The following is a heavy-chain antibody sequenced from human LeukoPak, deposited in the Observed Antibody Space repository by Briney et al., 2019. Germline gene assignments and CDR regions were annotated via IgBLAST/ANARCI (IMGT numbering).Heavy chain of an antibody. V-gene: IGHV4-4*07. J-gene: IGHJ4*02. CDR3: ARHHYQLSALDY. D-gene: IGHD2-2*01. CDR2: THTSVST. CDR1: GGSIGTYY. Sequence: SETLSLTCSVSGGSIGTYYWSWIRQPAGKGLEWIGRTHTSVSTSYNPSLKSRVTMSVDTPKNQFSLKLSSVTAADTAVYYCARHHYQLSALDYWGQGTLVTVSS.